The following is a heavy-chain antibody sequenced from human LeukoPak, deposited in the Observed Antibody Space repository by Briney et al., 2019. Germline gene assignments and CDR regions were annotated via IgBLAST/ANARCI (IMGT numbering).Heavy chain of an antibody. CDR2: IWYDGSNK. CDR3: AREGEHDNGDLDY. J-gene: IGHJ4*02. Sequence: GGSLRLSCAVSGFTFSSYGMHWVRQAPGKGLEWVAVIWYDGSNKYYADSVKGRFTISRDNAKNSLYLQMNSLRAEDTAVYYCAREGEHDNGDLDYWGQGTLVTVSS. CDR1: GFTFSSYG. V-gene: IGHV3-33*01. D-gene: IGHD4-17*01.